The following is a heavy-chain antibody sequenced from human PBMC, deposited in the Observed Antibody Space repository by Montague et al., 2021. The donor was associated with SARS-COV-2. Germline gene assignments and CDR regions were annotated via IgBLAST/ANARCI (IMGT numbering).Heavy chain of an antibody. D-gene: IGHD5-18*01. CDR1: GGSISSGGYY. J-gene: IGHJ4*02. Sequence: TLSLTCTVSGGSISSGGYYWSWIRQHPGKGLEWIGYIYYSGSTYYNPFLKSRVTISVNTSKNQFSLKLSSVTAADTAVYYCARARIQLWAVKEFDYWGQGTLVTVSS. CDR3: ARARIQLWAVKEFDY. V-gene: IGHV4-31*03. CDR2: IYYSGST.